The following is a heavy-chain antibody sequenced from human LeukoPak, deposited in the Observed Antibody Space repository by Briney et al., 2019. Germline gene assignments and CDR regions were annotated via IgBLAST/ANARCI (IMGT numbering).Heavy chain of an antibody. D-gene: IGHD3-22*01. CDR2: IYYSGST. Sequence: SETLSLTCTVSGGSISSYYWSWIRQPPGKGLEYIGYIYYSGSTNYNPSLKSRVTISVDTSKNQFSLKLSSVTAADMAVYYCGSLFRPYYYDRSGYYGNSWAQGTLVTVSS. CDR3: GSLFRPYYYDRSGYYGNS. CDR1: GGSISSYY. V-gene: IGHV4-59*08. J-gene: IGHJ4*02.